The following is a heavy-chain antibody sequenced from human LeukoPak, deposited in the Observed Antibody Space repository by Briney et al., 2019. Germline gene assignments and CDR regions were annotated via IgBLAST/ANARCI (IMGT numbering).Heavy chain of an antibody. J-gene: IGHJ4*02. D-gene: IGHD3-10*01. CDR1: GLTVRNNY. CDR3: AREKGRGVISPYYDC. Sequence: GGSLRLSCAASGLTVRNNYMSWVRQSPGKGLEWVSVIYSDGSTYYEDSVKGRFTISRDTSKNTLSLQMSSLRVEDTAVYFCAREKGRGVISPYYDCWGQGTLVTVSS. V-gene: IGHV3-53*01. CDR2: IYSDGST.